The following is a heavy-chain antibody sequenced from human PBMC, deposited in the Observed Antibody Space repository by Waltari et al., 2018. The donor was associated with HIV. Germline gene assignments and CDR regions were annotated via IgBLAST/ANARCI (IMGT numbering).Heavy chain of an antibody. J-gene: IGHJ1*01. CDR2: INPNNGGT. CDR1: GYTFTAYY. CDR3: ASSSDGGRN. V-gene: IGHV1-2*02. Sequence: QVQLVQSGAEVKKPGASVKVSCKASGYTFTAYYIHWVRQAPGQGLEWMGWINPNNGGTKYAQKFQCRVTMTRDTPMSTAYMEMSSLIADDAAVIYCASSSDGGRNWGQGTLVTVSS.